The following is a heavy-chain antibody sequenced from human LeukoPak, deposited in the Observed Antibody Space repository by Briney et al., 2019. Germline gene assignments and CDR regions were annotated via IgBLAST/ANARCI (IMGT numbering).Heavy chain of an antibody. J-gene: IGHJ4*02. CDR1: CYSFITYG. CDR2: ISAYNGNT. V-gene: IGHV1-18*01. CDR3: ARLGARPVTYYFDY. Sequence: ASVRVSCKASCYSFITYGITWVRQAPGHGLEWMGWISAYNGNTNYAQKLQGRVTMTTDTSTSTAYMELRSLRSDDTAVYYCARLGARPVTYYFDYWGQGTLVTVSS. D-gene: IGHD4-17*01.